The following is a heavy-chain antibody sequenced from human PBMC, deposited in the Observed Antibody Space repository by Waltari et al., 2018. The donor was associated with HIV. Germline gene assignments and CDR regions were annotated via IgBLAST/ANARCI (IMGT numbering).Heavy chain of an antibody. Sequence: QVQLVQSGAEVKKPGSSVKVSCKASGGTFSSYAISWVRQAPGQGLEWMGGIIPIFGTGNYAPKVKGRVTITADESTSTAYMELSSLRSEDTAVYYCARDGRGYSSSWCFDYWGQGTLVTVSS. CDR2: IIPIFGTG. J-gene: IGHJ4*02. V-gene: IGHV1-69*01. CDR3: ARDGRGYSSSWCFDY. D-gene: IGHD6-13*01. CDR1: GGTFSSYA.